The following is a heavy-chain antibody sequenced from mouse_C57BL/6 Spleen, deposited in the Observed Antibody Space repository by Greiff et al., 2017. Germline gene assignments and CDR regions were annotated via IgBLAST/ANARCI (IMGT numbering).Heavy chain of an antibody. Sequence: VKLVESGAELVKPGASVKISCKASGYAFSSYWMNWVKQRPGKGLEWIGQIYPGDGDTNYNGKFKGKATLTADKSSSTAYMQLSSLTSEDSAVYFCARSTGLYFDYWGQGTTLTVSS. D-gene: IGHD3-3*01. J-gene: IGHJ2*01. CDR3: ARSTGLYFDY. CDR1: GYAFSSYW. V-gene: IGHV1-80*01. CDR2: IYPGDGDT.